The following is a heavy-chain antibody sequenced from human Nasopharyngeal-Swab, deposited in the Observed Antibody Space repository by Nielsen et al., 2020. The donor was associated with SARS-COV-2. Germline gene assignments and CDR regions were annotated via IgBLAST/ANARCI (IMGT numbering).Heavy chain of an antibody. J-gene: IGHJ4*02. CDR2: VSYGGSNK. CDR1: GFTFSTYT. CDR3: ARDTYHFWSGYRYFDS. D-gene: IGHD3-3*01. Sequence: GESLKISCAASGFTFSTYTMHWVRQAPGKGLEWVAVVSYGGSNKYCADSVKGRFTISRDNSKNSLYLQINSLRVEDTAMYYCARDTYHFWSGYRYFDSWGQGTLVTVSS. V-gene: IGHV3-30*04.